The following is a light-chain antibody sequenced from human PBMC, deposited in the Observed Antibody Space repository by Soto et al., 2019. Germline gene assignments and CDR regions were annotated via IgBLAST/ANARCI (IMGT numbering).Light chain of an antibody. Sequence: EIVMTQSPATLSVSPGERATLSCRASQSVNSHLAWYQQKPGQAPRLLIYGASTRATGIPARFSGSGSGTEFTLTISSLQSEDFAVYYCQQYNNWPPVFTFGPGTKVDIK. CDR1: QSVNSH. J-gene: IGKJ3*01. CDR3: QQYNNWPPVFT. V-gene: IGKV3-15*01. CDR2: GAS.